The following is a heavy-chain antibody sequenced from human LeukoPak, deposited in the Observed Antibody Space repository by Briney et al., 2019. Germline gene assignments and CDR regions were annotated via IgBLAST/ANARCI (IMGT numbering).Heavy chain of an antibody. CDR1: GGSISSSSYY. D-gene: IGHD5-18*01. CDR2: IYYSGST. V-gene: IGHV4-39*01. CDR3: ARHSGYSYGYAYYYYYMDV. J-gene: IGHJ6*03. Sequence: SETLSLTCTVSGGSISSSSYYWGWIRQPPGKGLEWIGSIYYSGSTYYNPSLKSRVTISVDPSKNQYSLKLSSVTAADTAVYYCARHSGYSYGYAYYYYYMDVWGKGTTVTVSS.